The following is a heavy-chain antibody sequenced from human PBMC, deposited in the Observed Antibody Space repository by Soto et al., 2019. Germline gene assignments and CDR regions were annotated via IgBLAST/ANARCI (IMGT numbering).Heavy chain of an antibody. CDR2: IGGSGGRT. J-gene: IGHJ6*02. D-gene: IGHD2-21*02. V-gene: IGHV3-23*01. CDR3: ATCGGGCSSRYYYGMDV. CDR1: GFAFSSYA. Sequence: GGSLRLSCADSGFAFSSYAMTWVRQAPGEGLEWVSSIGGSGGRTDYADSVKGRFTISRDNSKNTLYLQMNSLRAEDTAVYYCATCGGGCSSRYYYGMDVWGPGTTVTVSS.